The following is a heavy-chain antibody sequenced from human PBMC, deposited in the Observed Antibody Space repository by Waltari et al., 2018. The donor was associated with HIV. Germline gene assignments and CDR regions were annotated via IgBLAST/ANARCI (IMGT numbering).Heavy chain of an antibody. V-gene: IGHV3-21*01. Sequence: EVQLVESGGGLVKPGGSLRLTCAASGFTVSSSRLHCVRQAPGKGLEWVSSISTSSRYIYYADSLKGRFTISRDKAKNSLYLQMNSLRAEDTAVYYCAREGFCSNGVCSHYYGMDVWGQGTTVTVSS. CDR1: GFTVSSSR. CDR3: AREGFCSNGVCSHYYGMDV. D-gene: IGHD2-8*01. J-gene: IGHJ6*02. CDR2: ISTSSRYI.